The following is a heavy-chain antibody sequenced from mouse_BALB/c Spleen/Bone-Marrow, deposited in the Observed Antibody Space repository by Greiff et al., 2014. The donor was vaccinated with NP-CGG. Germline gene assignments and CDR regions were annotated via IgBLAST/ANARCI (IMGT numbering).Heavy chain of an antibody. D-gene: IGHD2-1*01. Sequence: VQLKESGPELVKPGASVKISCKASGYSFTGYYMHWVKQSHVKSLEWIGRINPYNGATSYNQNFKDKASLTVDKSSSTAYMELHSLTSEDSAVYYCARGYGNYDYWYFDVWGAGITVTVSS. CDR2: INPYNGAT. V-gene: IGHV1-31*01. J-gene: IGHJ1*01. CDR1: GYSFTGYY. CDR3: ARGYGNYDYWYFDV.